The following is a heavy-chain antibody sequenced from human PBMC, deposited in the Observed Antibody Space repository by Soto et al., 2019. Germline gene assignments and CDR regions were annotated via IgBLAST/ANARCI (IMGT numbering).Heavy chain of an antibody. Sequence: EVQLVESGGGLVKPGGSLRLSCAGSGFTFSSSTMTWVRQAPGKGLEWVSSISSSSSYIYQPDSLKGRFTISRDNAKNSVFLQMSSLRAEDTAVYYCARDLGEVYATWGKGTLVTVSS. CDR2: ISSSSSYI. J-gene: IGHJ5*02. CDR3: ARDLGEVYAT. CDR1: GFTFSSST. V-gene: IGHV3-21*01. D-gene: IGHD2-8*01.